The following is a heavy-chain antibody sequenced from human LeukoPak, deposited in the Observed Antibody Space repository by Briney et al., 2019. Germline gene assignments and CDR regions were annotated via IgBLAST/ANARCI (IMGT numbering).Heavy chain of an antibody. Sequence: GGSLRLSCAASGFTFSSYGMSWVRQAPGKGLEWVSAISGSGGSTYYADSVKGRFTISRDNSKNTLYLQMNSLRAEDTAVYYCAKATTYYYGSGYNDYWGQGTLVTVSS. CDR1: GFTFSSYG. CDR2: ISGSGGST. V-gene: IGHV3-23*01. D-gene: IGHD3-10*01. CDR3: AKATTYYYGSGYNDY. J-gene: IGHJ4*02.